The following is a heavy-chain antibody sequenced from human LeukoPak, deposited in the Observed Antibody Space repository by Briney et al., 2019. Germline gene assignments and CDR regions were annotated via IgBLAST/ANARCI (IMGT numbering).Heavy chain of an antibody. CDR2: ISYDGSNK. CDR1: GFTFSSYA. D-gene: IGHD3-22*01. J-gene: IGHJ4*02. Sequence: PGGSLRLSCAASGFTFSSYAMHWVRQAPGKGLEWVAVISYDGSNKYYADSVKGRFTISRDNSKNTLYLQVNSLRAEDTAVYYCARRYYDSSGYPYYFDYWGQGTLVTVSS. CDR3: ARRYYDSSGYPYYFDY. V-gene: IGHV3-30-3*01.